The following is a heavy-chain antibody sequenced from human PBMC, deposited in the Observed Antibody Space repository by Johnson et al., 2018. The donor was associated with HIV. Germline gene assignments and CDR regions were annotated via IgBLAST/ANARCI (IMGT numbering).Heavy chain of an antibody. J-gene: IGHJ3*02. Sequence: VQLVESGGGLVQPGGSLRLSCAASGFTVSSNYMSWVRQAPGKGLEWVSFIQYDGSKKYYADSVKGRFTISRDNSKQTLFLQMNSLRAEDTAVYYCARELRGLGAFDIWGQGTMVTVSS. CDR1: GFTVSSNY. CDR2: IQYDGSKK. CDR3: ARELRGLGAFDI. V-gene: IGHV3-30*02. D-gene: IGHD4-23*01.